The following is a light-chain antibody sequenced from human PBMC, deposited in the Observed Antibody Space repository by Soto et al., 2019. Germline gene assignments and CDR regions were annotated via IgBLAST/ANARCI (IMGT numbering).Light chain of an antibody. CDR3: QSYDSSLRGAV. J-gene: IGLJ7*01. V-gene: IGLV1-40*01. Sequence: QSVLTQPPSVSGAPGQRVTISCSGTRSNTGAGYDVHWYQQVPGTAPKLLIHGNNKRPSGVPDRFSGSKSGTSASLAITGLQAEDEDDYYCQSYDSSLRGAVFGGGTQLTVL. CDR1: RSNTGAGYD. CDR2: GNN.